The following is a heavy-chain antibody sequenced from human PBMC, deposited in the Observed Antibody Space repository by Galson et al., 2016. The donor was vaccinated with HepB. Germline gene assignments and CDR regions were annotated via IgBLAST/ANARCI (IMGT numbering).Heavy chain of an antibody. CDR1: GFAFSNYW. J-gene: IGHJ6*02. CDR3: AILSVDVVLVMNGVDV. V-gene: IGHV3-74*01. CDR2: INGAGSST. D-gene: IGHD5-12*01. Sequence: SLRLSCAASGFAFSNYWMHWVRQVPGEGLVWVSRINGAGSSTNYADSVKGRFTISRDNAKNTLYLQMNSLRVEDAAVYYCAILSVDVVLVMNGVDVWGQGTTVTVSS.